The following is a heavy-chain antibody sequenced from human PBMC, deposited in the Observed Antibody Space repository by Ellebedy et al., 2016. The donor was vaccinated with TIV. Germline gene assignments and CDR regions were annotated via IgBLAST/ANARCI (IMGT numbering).Heavy chain of an antibody. Sequence: GESLKISXAAPGFSSSDYYMSWIRQNPGKGLEWVSYISDSGSMIHYADSVKGRFTISRDNSKNSLYLQMNNLRAEDTAVYYCARISSGRSFYGMDVWGQGTTVTVSS. D-gene: IGHD6-19*01. V-gene: IGHV3-11*01. J-gene: IGHJ6*02. CDR1: GFSSSDYY. CDR3: ARISSGRSFYGMDV. CDR2: ISDSGSMI.